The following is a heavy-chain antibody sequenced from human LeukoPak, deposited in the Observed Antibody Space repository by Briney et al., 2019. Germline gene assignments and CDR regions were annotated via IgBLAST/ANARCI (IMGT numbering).Heavy chain of an antibody. Sequence: PGGSLRLSCAASGFTFSSYAMTWVRQAPGKGLEWVSSITGSGGNTYFADSVKGRFTISRDNSKNTVFLQMNGLRAKDTALYFCAKESRSTRPYYFGYWGQGTQVTVSS. CDR1: GFTFSSYA. D-gene: IGHD2-2*01. V-gene: IGHV3-23*01. CDR2: ITGSGGNT. CDR3: AKESRSTRPYYFGY. J-gene: IGHJ4*02.